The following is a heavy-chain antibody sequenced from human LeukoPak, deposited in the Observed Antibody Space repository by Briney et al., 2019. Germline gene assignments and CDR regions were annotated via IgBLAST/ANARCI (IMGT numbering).Heavy chain of an antibody. Sequence: GGSLRLSCAASGFTFSDYYMSWIRQAPGKGLEWVSYISSSGSTIYYADSVKGRFTISRDSAKNSLYLQMNSLRAEDTAVYYCATDKYYYDSSGYYPLDYWGQGTLVTVSS. CDR3: ATDKYYYDSSGYYPLDY. CDR1: GFTFSDYY. V-gene: IGHV3-11*01. D-gene: IGHD3-22*01. J-gene: IGHJ4*02. CDR2: ISSSGSTI.